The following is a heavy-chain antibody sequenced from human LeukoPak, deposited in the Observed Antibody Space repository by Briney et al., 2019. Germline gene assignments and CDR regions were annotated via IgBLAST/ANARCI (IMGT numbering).Heavy chain of an antibody. CDR2: IYHSGST. Sequence: PSQTLSLTCAVSGGSISRGGYSWSWIRQPPGKGLGWIGYIYHSGSTYYNPSLKSRVTISVDRSKNQFSLKLSSVTAADTAVHYCASSYDSSGYLFDYWGQGTLVTVSS. D-gene: IGHD3-22*01. CDR1: GGSISRGGYS. J-gene: IGHJ4*02. V-gene: IGHV4-30-2*01. CDR3: ASSYDSSGYLFDY.